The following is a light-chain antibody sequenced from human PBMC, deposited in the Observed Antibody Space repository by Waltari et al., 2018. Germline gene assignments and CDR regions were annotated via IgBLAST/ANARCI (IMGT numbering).Light chain of an antibody. CDR2: DAS. J-gene: IGKJ5*01. CDR3: QQYNRWPLIT. Sequence: EIVMTQSPATLSVSPGETATLSCRASQSVSSNLAWYQKKPGQAPRLLIYDASTRATPIPAKFRGSASGTEFTLTISRLQYEDFAVYYCQQYNRWPLITFGPGTRLEIK. CDR1: QSVSSN. V-gene: IGKV3-15*01.